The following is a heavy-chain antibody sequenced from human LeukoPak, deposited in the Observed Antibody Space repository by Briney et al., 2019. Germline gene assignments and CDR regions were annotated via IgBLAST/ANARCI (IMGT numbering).Heavy chain of an antibody. D-gene: IGHD3-22*01. CDR3: ARLVYDSRGYYFDY. CDR2: IRYSGSA. Sequence: SSETLSLTCSVSGGSFSSYYWSWIRQPPGKGLEWIGYIRYSGSANYNPSLRSRVTISIDTSKNQFSLKLSSVTAADTAVYHCARLVYDSRGYYFDYWGQGTLVTVSS. CDR1: GGSFSSYY. J-gene: IGHJ4*02. V-gene: IGHV4-59*08.